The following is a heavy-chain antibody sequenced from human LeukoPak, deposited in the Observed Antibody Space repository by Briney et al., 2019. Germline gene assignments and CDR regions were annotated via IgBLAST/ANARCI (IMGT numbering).Heavy chain of an antibody. D-gene: IGHD3-22*01. J-gene: IGHJ3*02. V-gene: IGHV4-39*07. CDR3: ARERKTYYYDSSGKTAGLDAFDI. Sequence: PETLPLTCTVSPAPPSSSSYYWGSIRHPPGKGLEWLASIHYSGRTSYNPSLKSRVTISVDTSKNQFSLKLSSVTAADTAVYYCARERKTYYYDSSGKTAGLDAFDIWGQGTMVTVSS. CDR2: IHYSGRT. CDR1: PAPPSSSSYY.